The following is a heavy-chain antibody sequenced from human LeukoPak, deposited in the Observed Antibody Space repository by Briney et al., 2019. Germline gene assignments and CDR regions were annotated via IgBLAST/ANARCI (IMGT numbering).Heavy chain of an antibody. CDR1: GGSFSGYY. Sequence: SETLSLTCAVYGGSFSGYYWTWIRQSPGRGLEWIGEVHYSGSATYNPSLKSRVTISVDTSINQFSLKMNSVTAADTAVYYCARSYYDILTGYYFDGYFDYWGQGTLVTVSS. CDR2: VHYSGSA. J-gene: IGHJ4*02. CDR3: ARSYYDILTGYYFDGYFDY. V-gene: IGHV4-34*01. D-gene: IGHD3-9*01.